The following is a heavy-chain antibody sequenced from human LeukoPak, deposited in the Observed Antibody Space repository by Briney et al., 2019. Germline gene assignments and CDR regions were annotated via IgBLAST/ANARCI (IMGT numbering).Heavy chain of an antibody. V-gene: IGHV1-24*01. CDR1: GYTLTELS. J-gene: IGHJ4*02. Sequence: ASVKVSCKVSGYTLTELSMHWVRQAPGKGLEWMGGFDPEDGETIYAQKFQGRVTMTEDTSTDTACMELSSLRSEDTAVYYCATDQGEGTRLFDYWGQGTLVTVSS. CDR3: ATDQGEGTRLFDY. CDR2: FDPEDGET. D-gene: IGHD2-2*01.